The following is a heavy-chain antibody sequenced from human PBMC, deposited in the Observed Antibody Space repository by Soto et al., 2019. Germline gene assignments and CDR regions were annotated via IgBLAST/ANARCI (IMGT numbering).Heavy chain of an antibody. CDR1: AFTVSTNY. CDR2: IYRVGTT. CDR3: ARSSQYCSAANCFPGAFDI. Sequence: PGGSLRLSCVASAFTVSTNYMTWVRQAPGKGLEWVSVIYRVGTTYYADSVKGRFTISRDNSRNTLYLQMESLSAEDTAVYYCARSSQYCSAANCFPGAFDIWGPGTMVTVSS. D-gene: IGHD2-2*01. J-gene: IGHJ3*02. V-gene: IGHV3-53*01.